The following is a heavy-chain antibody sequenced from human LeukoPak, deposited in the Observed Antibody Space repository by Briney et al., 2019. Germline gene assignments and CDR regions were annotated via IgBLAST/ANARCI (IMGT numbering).Heavy chain of an antibody. D-gene: IGHD5-18*01. J-gene: IGHJ4*02. CDR1: GGSISSYY. V-gene: IGHV4-59*01. CDR3: AREIRGYRDY. CDR2: IYYSGST. Sequence: SETLSLTCTVSGGSISSYYWSWIRQPPGKGLEWIGYIYYSGSTNYNPSLKSRVTISVDTSKNQFSLKLSSVTAADTAVYYCAREIRGYRDYWGQGTLVTASS.